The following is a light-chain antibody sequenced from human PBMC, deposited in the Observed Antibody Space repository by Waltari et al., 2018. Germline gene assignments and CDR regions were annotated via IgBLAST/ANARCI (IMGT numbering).Light chain of an antibody. J-gene: IGKJ2*01. CDR3: QQRSDWPFT. Sequence: EIVLTQSPATLSLSPGERATPSCRARQGVSSSLAWYQPKPGQAPRLLIYDASKRATGIPARFSGSGSGTDFTLTIGGLEPEDFAVYYCQQRSDWPFTFGQGTKLEI. CDR1: QGVSSS. CDR2: DAS. V-gene: IGKV3-11*01.